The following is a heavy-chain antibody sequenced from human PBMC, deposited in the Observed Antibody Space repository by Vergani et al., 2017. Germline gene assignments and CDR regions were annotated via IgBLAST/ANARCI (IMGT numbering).Heavy chain of an antibody. J-gene: IGHJ4*02. CDR2: VDPEDGET. CDR1: GYTLTELS. CDR3: AGSGVEGGDQTNYFDY. D-gene: IGHD4-17*01. V-gene: IGHV1-24*01. Sequence: QVQLVQSGAEVKKPGASVKVSCKVSGYTLTELSMHWVRQAPGKGLEWMGLVDPEDGETIYAEKFQGRVTITADTSKNQFSLKLSSVTAADTAVYYCAGSGVEGGDQTNYFDYWGQGTLVTVSS.